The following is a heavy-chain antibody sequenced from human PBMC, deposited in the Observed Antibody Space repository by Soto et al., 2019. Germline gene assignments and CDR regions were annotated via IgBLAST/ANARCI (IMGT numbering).Heavy chain of an antibody. CDR1: GGSISSYY. J-gene: IGHJ5*02. CDR2: IYYSGST. CDR3: ARELFGGSVWFDP. D-gene: IGHD3-16*01. Sequence: PSETLSLTCTVSGGSISSYYWSWIRQPPGKGPEWIGYIYYSGSTNYNPSLKSRVTISVDTSKNQFSLKLSSVTAADTAVYYCARELFGGSVWFDPWGQGTLVTVSS. V-gene: IGHV4-59*01.